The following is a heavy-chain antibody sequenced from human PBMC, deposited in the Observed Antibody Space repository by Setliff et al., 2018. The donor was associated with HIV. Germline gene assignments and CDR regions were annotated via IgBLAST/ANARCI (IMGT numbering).Heavy chain of an antibody. CDR1: GYSFTSYW. Sequence: GESLKISCKGSGYSFTSYWIGWVRQMPGKGLEWMGIIYPGDSDTRYSPSFQGQVTIAADKSISTAYLQWSSLKASDTAMYYCARRMWQQDSKFMYYFDYWGQGTLVTVSS. CDR2: IYPGDSDT. J-gene: IGHJ4*02. CDR3: ARRMWQQDSKFMYYFDY. V-gene: IGHV5-51*01. D-gene: IGHD6-13*01.